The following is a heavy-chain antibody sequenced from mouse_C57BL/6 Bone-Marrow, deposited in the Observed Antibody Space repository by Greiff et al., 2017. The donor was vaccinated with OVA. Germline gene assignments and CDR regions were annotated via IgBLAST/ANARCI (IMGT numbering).Heavy chain of an antibody. D-gene: IGHD1-1*02. Sequence: VQLQQPGAELVKPGASVKLSCKASGYTFTSYWMHWVKPRPGQGLEWIGMIHPNSGSTNYNEKFKSKATLTVDKSSSTAYMQLSSLTSEDSAVYYCARGDSLWGYCDVWGTGTTVTVSS. CDR2: IHPNSGST. CDR3: ARGDSLWGYCDV. J-gene: IGHJ1*03. V-gene: IGHV1-64*01. CDR1: GYTFTSYW.